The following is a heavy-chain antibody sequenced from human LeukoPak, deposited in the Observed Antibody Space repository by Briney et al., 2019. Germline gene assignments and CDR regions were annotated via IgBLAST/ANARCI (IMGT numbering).Heavy chain of an antibody. Sequence: PSETLSLTCTVSGGSISSYYWSWIRQPPGKGLEWIGYIYYSGSTNYNPSLKSRVTISVDTSKNQFSLKLSSVTAADTAMYYCARGYSNSWSYFDYWGQGTLVTVSS. CDR1: GGSISSYY. J-gene: IGHJ4*02. CDR3: ARGYSNSWSYFDY. V-gene: IGHV4-59*12. CDR2: IYYSGST. D-gene: IGHD6-13*01.